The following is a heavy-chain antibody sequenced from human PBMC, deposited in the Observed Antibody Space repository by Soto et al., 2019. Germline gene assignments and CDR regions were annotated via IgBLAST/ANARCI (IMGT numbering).Heavy chain of an antibody. Sequence: QVQLVQSGPEVKKPGASVRVSCKASGYTFTGYYIHWVRQAPGQGLEWMGWVSPLSGGTNLAQRFQGRVTLTRDSSINTAYMELNSLRSGDTALYFCAREFDSGDCGLDLWGQGTTVSVSS. CDR1: GYTFTGYY. CDR2: VSPLSGGT. V-gene: IGHV1-2*02. D-gene: IGHD4-17*01. CDR3: AREFDSGDCGLDL. J-gene: IGHJ6*02.